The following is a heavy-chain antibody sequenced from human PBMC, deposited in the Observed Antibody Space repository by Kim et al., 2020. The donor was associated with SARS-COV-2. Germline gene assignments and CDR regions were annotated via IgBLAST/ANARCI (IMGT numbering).Heavy chain of an antibody. CDR3: AGWSYYGMDV. D-gene: IGHD6-19*01. Sequence: GGSLRLSCAASGFTFGDYAMEWVRQAPGKGLEWVAGITWNSGSIGYADSVKGRFAISRDNAKNSLYLQMNSLRTEDTALYYCAGWSYYGMDVWGQGTAVPLSS. CDR1: GFTFGDYA. J-gene: IGHJ6*01. V-gene: IGHV3-9*01. CDR2: ITWNSGSI.